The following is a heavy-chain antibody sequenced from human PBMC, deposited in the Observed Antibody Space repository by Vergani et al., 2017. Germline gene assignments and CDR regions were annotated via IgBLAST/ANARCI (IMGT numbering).Heavy chain of an antibody. CDR1: GFTFSSYG. CDR3: ARDPHLGYCSSTSCSPLDY. CDR2: IWYDGSNK. D-gene: IGHD2-2*03. V-gene: IGHV3-33*01. Sequence: QVQLVESGGGVVQPGRSLRLSCAASGFTFSSYGMHWVRQAPGKGLEWVAVIWYDGSNKYYADSVKGRFTISRDNSKNTLYLQMNSLRAEDTAVYYCARDPHLGYCSSTSCSPLDYWGQGTLVTVSS. J-gene: IGHJ4*02.